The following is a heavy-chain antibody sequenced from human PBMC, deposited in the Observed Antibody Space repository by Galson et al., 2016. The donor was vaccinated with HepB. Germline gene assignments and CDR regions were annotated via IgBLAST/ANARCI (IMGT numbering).Heavy chain of an antibody. D-gene: IGHD6-19*01. CDR3: TSLTGDSSGWYTEDDDY. Sequence: SLRLSCAASGFTFSNYGMNWVRQAPGKGLEWVSSITGSSYYIYYADSVKGRFTISRDNAKNSLYLQMNSLRAEDTAMYYCTSLTGDSSGWYTEDDDYWGQGTLVTVSS. CDR1: GFTFSNYG. J-gene: IGHJ4*02. CDR2: ITGSSYYI. V-gene: IGHV3-21*01.